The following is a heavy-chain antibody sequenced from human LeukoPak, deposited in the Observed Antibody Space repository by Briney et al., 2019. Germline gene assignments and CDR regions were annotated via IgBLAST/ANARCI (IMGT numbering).Heavy chain of an antibody. CDR3: ARGLAYYYYMDV. CDR1: GFTFSSYS. CDR2: ISSSSYI. V-gene: IGHV3-21*01. J-gene: IGHJ6*03. Sequence: GGSLRLSCAASGFTFSSYSMNWVRQAPGKGLEWVSSISSSSYIYYADSVKGRFTISRDNAKNSLYLQMNSLRAEDTAVYYCARGLAYYYYMDVWGKGTTVTVSS.